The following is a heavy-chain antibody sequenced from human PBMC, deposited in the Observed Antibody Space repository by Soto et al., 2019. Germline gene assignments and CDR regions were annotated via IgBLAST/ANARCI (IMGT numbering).Heavy chain of an antibody. Sequence: GESLKISCQGSGYTFSNNWISWVRQKPGEGLEWMGKIDPSDSQTYYSPSFRGHVTISVTKSITTVFLQWSSLRASDTAMYYCARQIYDSDTGPNFQYYFDSWGQGTPVTVSS. J-gene: IGHJ4*02. D-gene: IGHD3-22*01. CDR3: ARQIYDSDTGPNFQYYFDS. V-gene: IGHV5-10-1*01. CDR1: GYTFSNNW. CDR2: IDPSDSQT.